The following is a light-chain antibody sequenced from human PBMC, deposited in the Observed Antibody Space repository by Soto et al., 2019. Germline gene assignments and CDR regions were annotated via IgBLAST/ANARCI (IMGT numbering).Light chain of an antibody. CDR1: QGITNY. CDR3: QKYDRAPLT. V-gene: IGKV1-27*01. J-gene: IGKJ4*01. CDR2: AAS. Sequence: DIQMTQSPSSLSASVGDRVTITCRASQGITNYLAWYQQKPGKVPKVLLYAASTLQSGVPSRFSAIGSGTDFTLTISGLQPEDVATYYCQKYDRAPLTFGGGTKVEIK.